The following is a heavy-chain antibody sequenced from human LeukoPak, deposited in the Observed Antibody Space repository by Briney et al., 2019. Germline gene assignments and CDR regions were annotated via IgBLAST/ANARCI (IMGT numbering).Heavy chain of an antibody. V-gene: IGHV3-9*01. J-gene: IGHJ4*02. CDR2: ISWNSGSI. CDR1: GFTFDDYA. D-gene: IGHD3-10*01. CDR3: AKLRYNYYGSGSYYSYFDY. Sequence: AGGSLRLSCAAPGFTFDDYAMHWVRQAPGKGLEWVSGISWNSGSIGYADSVKGRFTISRDNAKNSLYLQMNSLRAEDTALYYCAKLRYNYYGSGSYYSYFDYWGQGTLVTVSS.